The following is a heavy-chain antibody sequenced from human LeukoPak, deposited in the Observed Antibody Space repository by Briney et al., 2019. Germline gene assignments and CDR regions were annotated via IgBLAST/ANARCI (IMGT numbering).Heavy chain of an antibody. D-gene: IGHD6-19*01. CDR1: GYSFTSYC. J-gene: IGHJ6*02. CDR2: IYPGGSGT. Sequence: GESPKISCRGSGYSFTSYCIVWVRQMPGKGLELMRIIYPGGSGTRYGPSVQGQVTISADKSISTAYLQWSSLKASDTAMYYCAKPGGAVAGTMGMGVWGQGTTVAVSS. V-gene: IGHV5-51*01. CDR3: AKPGGAVAGTMGMGV.